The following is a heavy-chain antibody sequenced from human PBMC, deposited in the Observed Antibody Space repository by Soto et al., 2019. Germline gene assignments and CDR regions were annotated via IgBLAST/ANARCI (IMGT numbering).Heavy chain of an antibody. CDR2: ISYDGSNK. Sequence: GGSLRLSCAASGFTFSSYAMHWVRQAPGKGLEWVAVISYDGSNKYYTDSVKGRFTISRDNSKNTLYLQMNSLRAEDTAVYYCARDRDGSGWLYYFDYWGQGTLVTVSS. D-gene: IGHD6-19*01. V-gene: IGHV3-30-3*01. CDR3: ARDRDGSGWLYYFDY. CDR1: GFTFSSYA. J-gene: IGHJ4*02.